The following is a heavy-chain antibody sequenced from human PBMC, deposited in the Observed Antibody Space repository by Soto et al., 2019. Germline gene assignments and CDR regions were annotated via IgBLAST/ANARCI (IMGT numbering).Heavy chain of an antibody. J-gene: IGHJ6*02. CDR2: ISDYNGNT. V-gene: IGHV1-18*01. Sequence: ASGKVSCKASGYTFTSYGISWVRQANGQGLEWMGWISDYNGNTNYAQKVQGRVTMTTDTSTSTAYMELRSLRSDDTAVYYCAREQWLVQHYYYGMDVWGQGTTVTVSS. CDR1: GYTFTSYG. D-gene: IGHD6-19*01. CDR3: AREQWLVQHYYYGMDV.